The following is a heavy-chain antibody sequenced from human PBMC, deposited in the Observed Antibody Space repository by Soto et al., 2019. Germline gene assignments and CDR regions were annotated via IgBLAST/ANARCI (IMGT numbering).Heavy chain of an antibody. J-gene: IGHJ6*02. CDR3: ARAGSPGNYESYYYYGMDV. CDR2: IWYDGSNK. V-gene: IGHV3-33*08. D-gene: IGHD3-10*01. Sequence: GGSLRLSCAASGFTFSSYGMNWVRQAPGKGLEWVAGIWYDGSNKYYVDSVKGRFTISRDNSKDTVYLDMNSLRDEDTAVYYGARAGSPGNYESYYYYGMDVWGQGTTVTVSS. CDR1: GFTFSSYG.